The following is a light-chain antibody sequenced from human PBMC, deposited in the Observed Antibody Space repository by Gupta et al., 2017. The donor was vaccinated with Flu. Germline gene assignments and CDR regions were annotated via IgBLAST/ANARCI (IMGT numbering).Light chain of an antibody. CDR3: QQTYDTPQT. CDR2: ATS. CDR1: QSIRSY. V-gene: IGKV1-39*01. Sequence: DIQMTQSPSSLSASVGARVTITCRASQSIRSYLNWYQQKPGKAPNLLIFATSNLQIGVPPRFSGSGSGTDFTLTISSLQPEDFATYYCQQTYDTPQTFGQGTKVQI. J-gene: IGKJ1*01.